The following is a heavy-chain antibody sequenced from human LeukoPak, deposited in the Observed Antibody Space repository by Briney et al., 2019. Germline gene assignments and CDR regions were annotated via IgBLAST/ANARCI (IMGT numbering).Heavy chain of an antibody. CDR2: IYKSGST. CDR1: GGSISGNA. J-gene: IGHJ4*02. CDR3: ARHLGYSSSWPNFDY. Sequence: SETLSLTCTVSGGSISGNAWSWIRQTPEKGLEWIGYIYKSGSTKYNPSLKGRVTISPDTSKNQFSLKLRSVAAADTAVYYCARHLGYSSSWPNFDYWGQGTLVTVSS. V-gene: IGHV4-59*08. D-gene: IGHD6-13*01.